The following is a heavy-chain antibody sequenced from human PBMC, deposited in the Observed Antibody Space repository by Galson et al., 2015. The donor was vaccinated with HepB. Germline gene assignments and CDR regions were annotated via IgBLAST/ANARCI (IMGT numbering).Heavy chain of an antibody. J-gene: IGHJ3*02. CDR2: IRYDGSNK. CDR3: AKADRSSGYHNDAFDI. V-gene: IGHV3-30*02. CDR1: GFTFSSYG. D-gene: IGHD3-22*01. Sequence: SLRLSCAASGFTFSSYGMHWVRQAPGKGLEWVAFIRYDGSNKYYADSVKGRFTISRDNSKNTLYLQMNSLRAEDTAVYYCAKADRSSGYHNDAFDIWGQGTMVTVSS.